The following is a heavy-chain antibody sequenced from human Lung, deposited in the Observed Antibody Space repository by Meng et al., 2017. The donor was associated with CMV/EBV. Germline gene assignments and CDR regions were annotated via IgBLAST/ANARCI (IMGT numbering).Heavy chain of an antibody. V-gene: IGHV3-7*01. CDR2: IKQDGSEK. D-gene: IGHD1-20*01. Sequence: SXAASGFTFSSYWMSWVRQAPGRGLEWVANIKQDGSEKYYVDSVKGRFTISRDNAKNSLYLQMNSLRAEDTAVYYCARISDMTGTTYYFDYWGQGTXVPVAS. CDR1: GFTFSSYW. CDR3: ARISDMTGTTYYFDY. J-gene: IGHJ4*02.